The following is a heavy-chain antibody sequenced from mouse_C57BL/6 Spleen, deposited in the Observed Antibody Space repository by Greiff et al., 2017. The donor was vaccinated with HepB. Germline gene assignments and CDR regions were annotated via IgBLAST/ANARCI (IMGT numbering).Heavy chain of an antibody. CDR3: AREGLLEYYAMDY. CDR1: GYTFTSYW. V-gene: IGHV1-55*01. Sequence: QVQLQQSGAELVKPGASVKMSCKASGYTFTSYWITWVKQRPGQGLEWIGDIYPGSGSTNYNEKFKSKATLTVDTSSSTAYMQLSSLTSEDSAVYYCAREGLLEYYAMDYWGQGTSVTVSS. CDR2: IYPGSGST. J-gene: IGHJ4*01. D-gene: IGHD1-1*01.